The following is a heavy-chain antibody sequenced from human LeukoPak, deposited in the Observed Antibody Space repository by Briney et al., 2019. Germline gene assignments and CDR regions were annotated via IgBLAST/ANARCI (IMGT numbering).Heavy chain of an antibody. D-gene: IGHD1/OR15-1a*01. Sequence: SVKVSCKASGYTFTSYGISWVRQAPGQGLEWMGGIIPIFGTANYAQKFQGSVTITTDESTSTAYMELSSLRSEDTAVYYCAKQSSPSAFDIWGRGTMVTVSS. CDR2: IIPIFGTA. J-gene: IGHJ3*02. CDR3: AKQSSPSAFDI. V-gene: IGHV1-69*05. CDR1: GYTFTSYG.